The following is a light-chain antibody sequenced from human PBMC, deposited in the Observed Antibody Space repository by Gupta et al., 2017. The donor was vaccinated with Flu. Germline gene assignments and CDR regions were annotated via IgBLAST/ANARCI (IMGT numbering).Light chain of an antibody. CDR2: RAF. CDR1: HDVFNN. V-gene: IGKV1-9*01. J-gene: IGKJ2*04. CDR3: HQRKDNDDSLCS. Sequence: DIQLTQSPSFLSASLGDSVTITCRASHDVFNNLAWYQQKPGKAPTLLIYRAFTLHSGVPSRFSDSGCGTDCALTINSLHPEECATYYCHQRKDNDDSLCSFGQGTKLDI.